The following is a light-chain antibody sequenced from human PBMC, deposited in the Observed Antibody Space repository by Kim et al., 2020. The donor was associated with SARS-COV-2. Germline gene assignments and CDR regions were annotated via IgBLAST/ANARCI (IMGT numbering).Light chain of an antibody. V-gene: IGKV3-11*01. CDR2: DAS. J-gene: IGKJ5*01. CDR3: QQRFNWPIT. CDR1: QSVSSY. Sequence: LSPGERAPLSCRASQSVSSYLAWYQQKPGQAPRLLMYDASNRATGIPARFSGSGSGTDFTLTISSLEPEDFAVYYCQQRFNWPITFGQGTRLEIK.